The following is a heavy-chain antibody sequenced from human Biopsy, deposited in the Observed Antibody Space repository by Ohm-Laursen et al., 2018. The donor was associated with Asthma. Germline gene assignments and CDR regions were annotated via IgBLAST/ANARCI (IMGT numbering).Heavy chain of an antibody. J-gene: IGHJ6*02. D-gene: IGHD3-10*01. V-gene: IGHV1-18*01. Sequence: SVKVSCNTSGYTFNSAGITWVRQAPGQGLEWMGWISVYNGNTKVAQKLQDRVTMITDPSTSTAYMELRSLRSDDTAVYFCARAVDYSHYYGIDVWGQGTTVTVS. CDR2: ISVYNGNT. CDR1: GYTFNSAG. CDR3: ARAVDYSHYYGIDV.